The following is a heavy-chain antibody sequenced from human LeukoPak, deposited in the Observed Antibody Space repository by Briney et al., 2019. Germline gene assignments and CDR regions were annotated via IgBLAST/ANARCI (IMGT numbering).Heavy chain of an antibody. CDR1: GGSISSYY. D-gene: IGHD1-26*01. CDR3: AREGSYHDYYYYGMDV. Sequence: SETLSPTCTVSGGSISSYYWSWIRQPPGKGLEWIGYIYYSGSTNYNPSLKSRVTISVDTSKNQFSLKLSSVTAADTAVYYCAREGSYHDYYYYGMDVWGQGTTVTVSS. J-gene: IGHJ6*02. CDR2: IYYSGST. V-gene: IGHV4-59*01.